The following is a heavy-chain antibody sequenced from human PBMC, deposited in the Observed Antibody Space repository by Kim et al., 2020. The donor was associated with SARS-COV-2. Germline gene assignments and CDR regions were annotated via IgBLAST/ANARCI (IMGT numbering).Heavy chain of an antibody. CDR1: GFTFSSYA. CDR3: ARVPAYSSGWADAFDI. D-gene: IGHD6-19*01. Sequence: GGSLRLSCAASGFTFSSYAMHWVRQAPGKGLEWVAVISYDGSNKYYADSVKGRFTISRDNSKNTLYLQMNSLRAEDTAVYYCARVPAYSSGWADAFDIWGQGTMVTVSS. CDR2: ISYDGSNK. J-gene: IGHJ3*02. V-gene: IGHV3-30-3*01.